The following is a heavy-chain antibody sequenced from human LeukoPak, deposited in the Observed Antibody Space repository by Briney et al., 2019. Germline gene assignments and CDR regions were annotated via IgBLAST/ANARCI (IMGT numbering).Heavy chain of an antibody. CDR2: INHSGST. D-gene: IGHD3-10*01. CDR1: GFIVSSNS. J-gene: IGHJ4*02. CDR3: ARYYGSGNGVDY. V-gene: IGHV4-34*01. Sequence: PGGSLRLSCAASGFIVSSNSMSWIRQPPGKGLEWIGEINHSGSTNYNPSLKSRVTISVDTSKNQFSLKLSSVTAADTAVYYCARYYGSGNGVDYWGQGTLVTVSS.